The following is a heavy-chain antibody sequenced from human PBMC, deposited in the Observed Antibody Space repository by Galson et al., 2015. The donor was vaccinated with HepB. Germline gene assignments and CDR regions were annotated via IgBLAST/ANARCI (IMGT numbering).Heavy chain of an antibody. J-gene: IGHJ4*02. CDR1: GGTFSSYL. CDR3: AKMNQGDYEDDY. CDR2: IIPLINTA. Sequence: SVKVSCKASGGTFSSYLINWVRQAPGQGLEWMGRIIPLINTANYAQKFQGRVTITADESTSTAYMELSSLRSGDTAVYYCAKMNQGDYEDDYWGQGTLVTVSS. D-gene: IGHD4-17*01. V-gene: IGHV1-69*11.